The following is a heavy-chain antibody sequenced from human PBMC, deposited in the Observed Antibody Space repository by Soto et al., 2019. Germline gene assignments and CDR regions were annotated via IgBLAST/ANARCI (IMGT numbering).Heavy chain of an antibody. D-gene: IGHD1-26*01. CDR1: GGSISSSNW. Sequence: PSETLSLTCAVSGGSISSSNWWSWVRQPPGKGLEWIGEIYHSGSTNYNPSLKSRVTISVDKSKNQFSLKLSSVTAADTAVYYCARRWSYDYYYYGMDVWGQGTTVTVSS. CDR2: IYHSGST. CDR3: ARRWSYDYYYYGMDV. J-gene: IGHJ6*02. V-gene: IGHV4-4*02.